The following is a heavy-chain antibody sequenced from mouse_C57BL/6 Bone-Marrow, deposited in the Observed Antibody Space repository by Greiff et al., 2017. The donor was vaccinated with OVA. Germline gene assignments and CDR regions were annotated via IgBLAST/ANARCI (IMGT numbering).Heavy chain of an antibody. V-gene: IGHV1-26*01. J-gene: IGHJ4*01. D-gene: IGHD1-1*01. Sequence: EVQLQQSGPELVKPGASVKISCKASGYTFTDYYMNWVKQSHGKSLEWIGDINPNNGGTSYNQKFKGKATLTVDKSSSTAYMELRSLTSEDSAVYYCARSRYYYGSSYGGYAMDYWGQGTSVTVSS. CDR2: INPNNGGT. CDR1: GYTFTDYY. CDR3: ARSRYYYGSSYGGYAMDY.